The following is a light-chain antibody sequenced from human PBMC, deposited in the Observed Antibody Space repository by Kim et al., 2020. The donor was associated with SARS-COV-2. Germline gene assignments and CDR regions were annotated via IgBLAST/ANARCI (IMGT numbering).Light chain of an antibody. Sequence: VSPGQTASVTSSGDKLGDKYACWYQQKPGQSPVLVIYQDSKRPSGIPERFSGSNSGNTATLTISGTQAMDEADYYCQAWDSSTGGVFGTGTKVTVL. J-gene: IGLJ1*01. V-gene: IGLV3-1*01. CDR2: QDS. CDR3: QAWDSSTGGV. CDR1: KLGDKY.